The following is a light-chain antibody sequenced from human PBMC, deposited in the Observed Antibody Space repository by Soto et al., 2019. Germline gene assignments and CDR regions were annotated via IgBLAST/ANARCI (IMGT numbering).Light chain of an antibody. V-gene: IGKV3-20*01. Sequence: EIVLTQSPGTLSLSPGERATLSCRASQSVSSTYLAWYQQKPGQAPRLLIYDASNRATGIPDRFSGSGSGTDFTLTISRLEPEDFAVYYCQQSGSSPRTFGQGTKVEIK. CDR3: QQSGSSPRT. CDR1: QSVSSTY. J-gene: IGKJ1*01. CDR2: DAS.